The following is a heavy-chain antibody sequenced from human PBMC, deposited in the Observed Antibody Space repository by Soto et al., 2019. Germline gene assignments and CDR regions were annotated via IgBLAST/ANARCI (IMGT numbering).Heavy chain of an antibody. CDR3: ARVRRSSGYYYGS. Sequence: ASVKVSCKASGYTFTSYYMHWVRQAPGQGLEWMGIINPSGGRTSYAQKCEGRVTMTRDTSTSVVYRELSSLRSEDTAVYYCARVRRSSGYYYGSWGQGTLVPVSS. CDR2: INPSGGRT. V-gene: IGHV1-46*01. J-gene: IGHJ5*02. CDR1: GYTFTSYY. D-gene: IGHD3-22*01.